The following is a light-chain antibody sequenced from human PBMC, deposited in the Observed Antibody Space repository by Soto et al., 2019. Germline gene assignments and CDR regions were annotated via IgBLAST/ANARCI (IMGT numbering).Light chain of an antibody. CDR3: QQSSSTPWT. V-gene: IGKV1-39*01. J-gene: IGKJ1*01. Sequence: DIQMTQSPSSLSASVGDRVTITCRASQSMSNYLNWYQQKPGKAPKLLIYAASSLQSGVPSRFSGSGSGTDFTLTISSLQPEDFATYYCQQSSSTPWTFGQGTKVEIK. CDR2: AAS. CDR1: QSMSNY.